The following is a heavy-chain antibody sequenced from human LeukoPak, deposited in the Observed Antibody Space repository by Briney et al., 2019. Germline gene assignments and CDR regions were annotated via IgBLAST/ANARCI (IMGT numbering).Heavy chain of an antibody. CDR2: ISGSGGST. J-gene: IGHJ6*02. CDR3: AKCYSSGWPDYYYYGMDV. Sequence: PGGSLRLSCAASGFTFSSYAMSWVRQAPGKGLEWVSAISGSGGSTYYADSVKGRFTISRDNSKNTLYLQMNSLRAEDTAVYYCAKCYSSGWPDYYYYGMDVWGQGTTVTVSS. D-gene: IGHD6-19*01. V-gene: IGHV3-23*01. CDR1: GFTFSSYA.